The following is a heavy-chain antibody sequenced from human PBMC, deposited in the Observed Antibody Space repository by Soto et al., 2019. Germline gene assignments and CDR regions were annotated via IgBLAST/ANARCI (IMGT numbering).Heavy chain of an antibody. V-gene: IGHV3-15*01. CDR1: GFTFSNAW. CDR2: IKSKTDGGTT. CDR3: TTDAEYYYDREGAFDI. D-gene: IGHD3-22*01. Sequence: GGSLRLSCAASGFTFSNAWMSWVRQAPGKGLEWVGRIKSKTDGGTTDYAAPVKGRFTISRDDSKNTLYLQMNSLKTEDTAVYYCTTDAEYYYDREGAFDIWGQGTMVTVSS. J-gene: IGHJ3*02.